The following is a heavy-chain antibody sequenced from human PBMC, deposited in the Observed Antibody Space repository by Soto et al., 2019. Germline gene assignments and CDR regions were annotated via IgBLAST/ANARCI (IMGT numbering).Heavy chain of an antibody. V-gene: IGHV3-23*01. J-gene: IGHJ3*02. Sequence: GGSLRLSCAASGFTFSSCAMSWVRQAPGKGLEWVSAISGSGGSTYYADSVKGRFTISRDNSKNTLYLQMNSLRAEDTAVYYCAKDTYYYDSSGYYYSIRARSAFDIWGQGTMVTVSS. D-gene: IGHD3-22*01. CDR2: ISGSGGST. CDR3: AKDTYYYDSSGYYYSIRARSAFDI. CDR1: GFTFSSCA.